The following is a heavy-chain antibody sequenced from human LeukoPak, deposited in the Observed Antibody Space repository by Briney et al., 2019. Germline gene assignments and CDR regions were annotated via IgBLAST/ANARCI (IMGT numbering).Heavy chain of an antibody. CDR3: ARGIYLSGYSYGYPWFDP. CDR2: IYPGDSDT. V-gene: IGHV5-51*01. CDR1: GYSFTSYW. J-gene: IGHJ5*02. D-gene: IGHD5-18*01. Sequence: TGESLKISCKGSGYSFTSYWIGWVRQMPGKGLEWMGIIYPGDSDTRYSPSFQGQVTISADKSISTAYLQWSSLKASDTAMYYCARGIYLSGYSYGYPWFDPWGQGTLVTVSS.